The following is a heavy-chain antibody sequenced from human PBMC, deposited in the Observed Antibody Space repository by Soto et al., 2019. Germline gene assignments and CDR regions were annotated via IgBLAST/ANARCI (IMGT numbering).Heavy chain of an antibody. D-gene: IGHD2-2*01. V-gene: IGHV2-5*02. Sequence: QITLKESGPTLVKPTQTLTLTCTFSGFSLSTSGVGVGWIRQPPGKALEWLALIYWDDDKRYSPSLKSRLTITKDTSKNQVVLTMTNMDPVDTATYYCAHSNCISTSCYYYYYGMDLWGQGTTVTVSS. J-gene: IGHJ6*02. CDR1: GFSLSTSGVG. CDR2: IYWDDDK. CDR3: AHSNCISTSCYYYYYGMDL.